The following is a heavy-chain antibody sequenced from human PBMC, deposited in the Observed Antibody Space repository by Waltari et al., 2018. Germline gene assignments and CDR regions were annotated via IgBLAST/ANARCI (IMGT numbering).Heavy chain of an antibody. J-gene: IGHJ4*02. CDR1: GFTFESYA. Sequence: VQLVESGGGVVQPGRSLSLSCETSGFTFESYAMHWVRQTPGKGLEWVSGITWNSNNIGYADSVKGRFTISRDNAKKSLYLQMNSLRTEDTALYYCAKGHSGSYGLDYWGQGTPVTVSS. CDR3: AKGHSGSYGLDY. V-gene: IGHV3-9*01. CDR2: ITWNSNNI. D-gene: IGHD1-26*01.